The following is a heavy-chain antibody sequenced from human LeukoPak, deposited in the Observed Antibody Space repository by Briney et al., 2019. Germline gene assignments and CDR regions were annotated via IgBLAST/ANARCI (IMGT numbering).Heavy chain of an antibody. CDR3: ARDSTYYDILTGYPREENYFDS. CDR2: TYYRSKWYY. J-gene: IGHJ4*02. Sequence: SQTLSLTCAISGDSVSSNSAAWNWIRQSPSRGLEWLGRTYYRSKWYYDYAVSVKSRIIINPDTSKNQVSLHLKSVTSEDTAVYYCARDSTYYDILTGYPREENYFDSWGQGTLVTVSS. CDR1: GDSVSSNSAA. V-gene: IGHV6-1*01. D-gene: IGHD3-9*01.